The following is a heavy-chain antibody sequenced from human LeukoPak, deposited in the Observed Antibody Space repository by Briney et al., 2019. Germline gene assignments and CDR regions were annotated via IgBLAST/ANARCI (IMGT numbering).Heavy chain of an antibody. J-gene: IGHJ1*01. V-gene: IGHV4-4*09. D-gene: IGHD3-22*01. Sequence: SETLSLTCTVSGGAIIGSYWSWVRQPPGRGLEWIGYIDSSGSTNYNPSLRSRLTLSVDTSKNQVSLKLSSVTAADTAVYFCGRQRRGSSGYSEYFEDWGQGTLVTVSS. CDR2: IDSSGST. CDR1: GGAIIGSY. CDR3: GRQRRGSSGYSEYFED.